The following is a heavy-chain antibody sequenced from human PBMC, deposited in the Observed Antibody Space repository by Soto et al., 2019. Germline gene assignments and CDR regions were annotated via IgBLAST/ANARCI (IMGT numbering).Heavy chain of an antibody. Sequence: QITLKESGPTLVKPTQTLTLTCTFSGFSLSTSGVGVGWIRQPPGKALEWLALIYWDDDKRYSQSLKSSLTNARDTTKNQMVLTMTNMVPVDTATYSCARSLTVILTGQDWFDSWGQGTLVTVSA. CDR3: ARSLTVILTGQDWFDS. J-gene: IGHJ5*01. CDR1: GFSLSTSGVG. D-gene: IGHD3-9*01. CDR2: IYWDDDK. V-gene: IGHV2-5*02.